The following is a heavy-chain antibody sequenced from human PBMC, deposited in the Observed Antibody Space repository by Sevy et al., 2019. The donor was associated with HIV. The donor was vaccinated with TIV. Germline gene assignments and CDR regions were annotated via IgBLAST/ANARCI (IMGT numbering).Heavy chain of an antibody. D-gene: IGHD3-22*01. CDR3: TTHASDFDSSGYLERDAFDI. V-gene: IGHV3-53*01. Sequence: GGSLRLSCAASGFKVSDNYMSWVRQAPGKGLEWVSVIYAGGSTYYADSVKGRFTISRENSKNTLYLQLNSLRAEDTAVYYCTTHASDFDSSGYLERDAFDIWGQGTMVTVSS. J-gene: IGHJ3*02. CDR1: GFKVSDNY. CDR2: IYAGGST.